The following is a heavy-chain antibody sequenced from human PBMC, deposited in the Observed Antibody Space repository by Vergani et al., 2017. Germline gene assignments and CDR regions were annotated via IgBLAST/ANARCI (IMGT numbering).Heavy chain of an antibody. J-gene: IGHJ4*02. CDR3: AGHLNWNYDY. D-gene: IGHD1-7*01. CDR1: GGSISSGSYY. CDR2: IYTSGST. Sequence: QVQLQESGPGLVKPSQTLSLTCTVSGGSISSGSYYWSWIRQPAGKGLEWIGRIYTSGSTNYNTSLKSRVTISVDTSKNQFSLKLSSVTAADTAVYYWAGHLNWNYDYWGQGTLVTVSS. V-gene: IGHV4-61*02.